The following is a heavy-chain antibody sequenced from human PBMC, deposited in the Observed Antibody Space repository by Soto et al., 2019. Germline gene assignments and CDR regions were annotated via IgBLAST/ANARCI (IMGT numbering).Heavy chain of an antibody. Sequence: VKVSCKASGYTFTSYYMHWVRQAPGQRLEWKGWINAGNGNTKYSQKFQGRVTITRDTSASTAYMELSSLRSEDTAVYYCARDLPKYDFWSGYSSLYYYYYGMDVWGQGTTVTVSS. J-gene: IGHJ6*02. CDR2: INAGNGNT. D-gene: IGHD3-3*01. V-gene: IGHV1-3*01. CDR1: GYTFTSYY. CDR3: ARDLPKYDFWSGYSSLYYYYYGMDV.